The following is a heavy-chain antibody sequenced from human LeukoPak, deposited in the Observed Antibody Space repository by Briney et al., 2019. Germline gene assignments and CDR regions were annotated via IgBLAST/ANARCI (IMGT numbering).Heavy chain of an antibody. D-gene: IGHD3-3*01. CDR2: INHSGST. J-gene: IGHJ4*02. Sequence: SETLSLTCAVYGGSFSGYYWSWIRPPPGKGLEWIGEINHSGSTNYNPSLKSRVTISVDTSKNQFSLKLSSVTAADTAVYYCARSGITTCGVVIRPFDYWGQGTLVTVSS. V-gene: IGHV4-34*01. CDR1: GGSFSGYY. CDR3: ARSGITTCGVVIRPFDY.